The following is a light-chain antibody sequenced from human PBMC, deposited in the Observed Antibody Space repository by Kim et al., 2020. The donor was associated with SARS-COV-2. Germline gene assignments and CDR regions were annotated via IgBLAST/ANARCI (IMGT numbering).Light chain of an antibody. CDR2: DVI. V-gene: IGLV2-14*03. J-gene: IGLJ1*01. CDR3: SSYTTANTRV. CDR1: SSDIGAFNY. Sequence: GQAITISCTGTSSDIGAFNYASWVQQHPRKAPKLMIYDVIERPSGISNRFSGSTSGNTASLTISALQAEDEADYYCSSYTTANTRVFGTGTKVTVL.